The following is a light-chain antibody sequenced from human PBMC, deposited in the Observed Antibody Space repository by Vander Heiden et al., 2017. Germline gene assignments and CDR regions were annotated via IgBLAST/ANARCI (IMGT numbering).Light chain of an antibody. V-gene: IGKV1-33*01. CDR3: QQYDNLPLT. CDR1: QDITNY. J-gene: IGKJ4*01. Sequence: DIQMTQSPSSLSASVGDRVTITCQASQDITNYLNWYQQKPGRAPKVLIHDASTLETGVPSRFSGSGSGTHFTFTISSLQPEDIATYYCQQYDNLPLTFGGGTKVQIK. CDR2: DAS.